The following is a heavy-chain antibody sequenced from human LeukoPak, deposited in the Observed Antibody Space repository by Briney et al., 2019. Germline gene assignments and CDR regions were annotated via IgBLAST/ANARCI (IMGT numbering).Heavy chain of an antibody. D-gene: IGHD3-22*01. CDR3: ARRRSYYDSSGYTFDI. V-gene: IGHV1-69*13. Sequence: SVKVSCKASGGTFSSYALSWVRQAPGQGLEWMGGIIPIFGTKNYAQTFQGRVTITADESTSTAYMELSSLRSEDAAVYYCARRRSYYDSSGYTFDIWGQGTMVTVSS. J-gene: IGHJ3*02. CDR2: IIPIFGTK. CDR1: GGTFSSYA.